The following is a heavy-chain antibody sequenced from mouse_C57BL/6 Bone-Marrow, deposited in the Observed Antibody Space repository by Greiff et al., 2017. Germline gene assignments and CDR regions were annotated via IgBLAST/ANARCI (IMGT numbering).Heavy chain of an antibody. CDR1: GFSFNTYA. V-gene: IGHV10-1*01. CDR3: VRHGPIRYYGSSSYYFDY. CDR2: IRSKSNNYAT. D-gene: IGHD1-1*01. J-gene: IGHJ2*01. Sequence: EVHLVESGGGLVQPKGSLKLSCAASGFSFNTYAMNWVRQAPGKGLEWVARIRSKSNNYATYYADSVKDRFTISRDDSESMLYLQMNNLKTEDTAMYYCVRHGPIRYYGSSSYYFDYWGQGTTLTVSS.